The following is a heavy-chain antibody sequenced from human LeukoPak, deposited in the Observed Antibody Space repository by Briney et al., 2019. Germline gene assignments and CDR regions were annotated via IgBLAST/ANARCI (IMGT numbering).Heavy chain of an antibody. CDR1: GFPFSAYA. D-gene: IGHD5-18*01. V-gene: IGHV3-23*01. CDR3: AKPRVDSGTGSSYGHGLDF. Sequence: GGSLRLSCAASGFPFSAYAMTWVRQAPGKGPEWVSSISPQGTTNYAASVKGRFTVSRDNSRNTLFLQMGSLRAADMAVYYCAKPRVDSGTGSSYGHGLDFWGQGTLVTVSS. J-gene: IGHJ4*02. CDR2: ISPQGTT.